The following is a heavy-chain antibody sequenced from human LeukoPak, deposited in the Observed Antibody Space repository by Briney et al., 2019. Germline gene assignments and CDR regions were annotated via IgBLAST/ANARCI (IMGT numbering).Heavy chain of an antibody. CDR3: ARRFVGYDSSWGASDI. J-gene: IGHJ3*02. CDR2: IYYSGST. V-gene: IGHV4-59*08. D-gene: IGHD6-13*01. Sequence: SETLSLTCTVSGGSISGYYWSWIRQPPGKGLEWIVYIYYSGSTNYNPSLKSRVTISVDTSKNQFSLKLRSVTAADTAVYYCARRFVGYDSSWGASDIWGQGTMVTVSS. CDR1: GGSISGYY.